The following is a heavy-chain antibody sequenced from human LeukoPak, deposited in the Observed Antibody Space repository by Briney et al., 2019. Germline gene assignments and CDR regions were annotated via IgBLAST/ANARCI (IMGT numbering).Heavy chain of an antibody. CDR2: IRYDGSNK. CDR1: GFTFNG. Sequence: VGSLRLSCAAPGFTFNGMHWVRQAPGKGLEWGAFIRYDGSNKYYADSVKGRFTIPRDNSKNTLYLQMNSLRAEDTAVYYCAKWQTSGSAGDYWGQGTLVTVSS. D-gene: IGHD3-10*01. J-gene: IGHJ4*02. CDR3: AKWQTSGSAGDY. V-gene: IGHV3-30*02.